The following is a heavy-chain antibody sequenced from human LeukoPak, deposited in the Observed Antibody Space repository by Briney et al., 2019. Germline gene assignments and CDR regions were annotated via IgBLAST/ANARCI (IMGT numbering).Heavy chain of an antibody. V-gene: IGHV4-4*07. Sequence: SETLSLTCTVSGGSISSYYWSWIRQPAGKGLEWIGRIYTSGSTNYNPSLKSRVTMSVDTSKNQFSLKLSSVTAADTAVYYCARDYRHRSGWYADTDDAFDIWGQGTMVTVSS. CDR3: ARDYRHRSGWYADTDDAFDI. J-gene: IGHJ3*02. CDR2: IYTSGST. CDR1: GGSISSYY. D-gene: IGHD6-19*01.